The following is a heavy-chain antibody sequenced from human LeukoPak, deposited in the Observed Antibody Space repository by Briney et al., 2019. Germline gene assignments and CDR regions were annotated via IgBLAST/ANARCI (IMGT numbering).Heavy chain of an antibody. V-gene: IGHV3-30*04. Sequence: GGSLRLSCAASGFTFSSYAMYWVRQAPGKGLEWVAIISYDGSNKYYADSVKGRFTISRDNSKNTLFLQMNSLRAEDTAVYYCAREGAENAFDIWGQGTMVTVSS. D-gene: IGHD1-14*01. CDR1: GFTFSSYA. J-gene: IGHJ3*02. CDR2: ISYDGSNK. CDR3: AREGAENAFDI.